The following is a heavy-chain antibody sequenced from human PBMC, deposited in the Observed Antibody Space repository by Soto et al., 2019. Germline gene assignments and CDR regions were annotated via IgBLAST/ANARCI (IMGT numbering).Heavy chain of an antibody. Sequence: QVQLVESGGGVVQPGRSLRLSCAASGFTFSSYGMHWVRQAPGKGLEWVAVISYDGSNKYYADSVKGRFTISRDNSKNTLYLQMNSLRAEDTAVYYCAKDSITWLVSSGYFPDYWGQGTLVTVSS. V-gene: IGHV3-30*18. D-gene: IGHD3-22*01. CDR2: ISYDGSNK. CDR1: GFTFSSYG. J-gene: IGHJ4*02. CDR3: AKDSITWLVSSGYFPDY.